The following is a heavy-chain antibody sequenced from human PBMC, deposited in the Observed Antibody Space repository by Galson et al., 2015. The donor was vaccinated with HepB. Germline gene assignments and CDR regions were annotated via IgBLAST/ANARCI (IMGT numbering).Heavy chain of an antibody. D-gene: IGHD4-17*01. CDR3: AKALYGDYISEYFQH. CDR2: TSGSGGST. V-gene: IGHV3-23*01. CDR1: GFTFSSYA. Sequence: SLRLSCAASGFTFSSYAMSWVRQAPGKGLEWVSGTSGSGGSTYYADSVKGRFTISRDNSKNTLYLQMNSLRAEDTAVYYCAKALYGDYISEYFQHWGQGTLVTVSS. J-gene: IGHJ1*01.